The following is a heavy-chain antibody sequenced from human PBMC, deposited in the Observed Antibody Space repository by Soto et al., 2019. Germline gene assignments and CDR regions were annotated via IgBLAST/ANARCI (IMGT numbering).Heavy chain of an antibody. Sequence: LSLPCTVSGGSLSSVGYYWSWIRQHPVKGLECIGYIYYSGSTHYNPSLKSRVTISVDTSKNQFSLKLSSVTAADTAVSSTLRLYLQMSSLRVEDTAVYYCASAEQCGGDCYSIYYYGMDAWGQGTTVTVSS. CDR2: IYYSGST. J-gene: IGHJ6*02. D-gene: IGHD2-21*02. CDR3: LRLYLQMSSLRVEDTAVYYCASAEQCGGDCYSIYYYGMDA. V-gene: IGHV4-31*03. CDR1: GGSLSSVGYY.